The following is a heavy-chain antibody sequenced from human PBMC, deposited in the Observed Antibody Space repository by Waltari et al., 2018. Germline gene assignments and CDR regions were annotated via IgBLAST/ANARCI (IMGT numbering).Heavy chain of an antibody. Sequence: QLQLQESGPGLVKPSETLSLTCPVSGGSIRNDSYYWGWIRQPPGQGLEWIGSIYHTGSTYYNPSLKSRVTVSQDTPKNQFSLKLSSVTAADTALYYCARATRIMITFGGVIAFDPWGQGTLVTVSS. CDR1: GGSIRNDSYY. CDR2: IYHTGST. CDR3: ARATRIMITFGGVIAFDP. D-gene: IGHD3-16*02. J-gene: IGHJ5*02. V-gene: IGHV4-39*01.